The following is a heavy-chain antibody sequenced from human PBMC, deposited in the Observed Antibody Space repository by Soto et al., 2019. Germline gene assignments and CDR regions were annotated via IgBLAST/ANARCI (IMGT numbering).Heavy chain of an antibody. J-gene: IGHJ6*01. CDR3: ARARVTAQYYYYGMGV. CDR1: GYTFTSYC. Sequence: ASVNVSCKASGYTFTSYCISWVRQAPGPGLEWMGWISASNGNTNSAQRLQGSVTMPTDTSTSTAYMELRSPRSDDTAVYYCARARVTAQYYYYGMGVWGQGTTVTVSS. D-gene: IGHD2-21*02. CDR2: ISASNGNT. V-gene: IGHV1-18*01.